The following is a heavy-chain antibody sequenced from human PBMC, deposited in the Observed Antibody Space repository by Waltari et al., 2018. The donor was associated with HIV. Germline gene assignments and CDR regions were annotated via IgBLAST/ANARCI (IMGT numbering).Heavy chain of an antibody. D-gene: IGHD5-12*01. Sequence: QLQESGPGLVKPSQTLSLTCTVSGGSISRGRYPWSWSRQPAGKGLEWIGRLYTSGSTDYNPSLKSRATISGDTSKNQFSLKLSSVTAADTAVYYCARGVVGGYDLGNNWFDPWGQGTLVTVSS. V-gene: IGHV4-61*02. J-gene: IGHJ5*02. CDR1: GGSISRGRYP. CDR2: LYTSGST. CDR3: ARGVVGGYDLGNNWFDP.